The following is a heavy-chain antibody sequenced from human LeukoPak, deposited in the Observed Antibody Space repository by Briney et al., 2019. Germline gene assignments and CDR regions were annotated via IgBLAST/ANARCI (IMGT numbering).Heavy chain of an antibody. CDR1: GFTFRSYA. J-gene: IGHJ4*02. D-gene: IGHD3-9*01. CDR3: AKEGIYDILTGCDY. V-gene: IGHV3-23*01. Sequence: GGSLRLSCAASGFTFRSYAMSWVRQAPGKGLEWVAVIRGNGGGTYYADSVKGRFTISRDNSKNTLYLQMNSLRAEDTAVYYCAKEGIYDILTGCDYWGQGTLVTVSS. CDR2: IRGNGGGT.